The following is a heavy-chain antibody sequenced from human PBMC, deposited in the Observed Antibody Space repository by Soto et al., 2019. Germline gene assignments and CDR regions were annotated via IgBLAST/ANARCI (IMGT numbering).Heavy chain of an antibody. CDR3: ARGRDDYSNYVPYGMDG. V-gene: IGHV3-33*01. CDR1: GFTFSSYG. D-gene: IGHD4-4*01. CDR2: IWYDGSNK. J-gene: IGHJ6*02. Sequence: PGGSLRLSCAASGFTFSSYGMHWVRQAPGKGLEWVAVIWYDGSNKYYADSVKGRFTISRDNSKNTLYLQMNSLRAEDTAVYYCARGRDDYSNYVPYGMDGWGQGTTVTVSS.